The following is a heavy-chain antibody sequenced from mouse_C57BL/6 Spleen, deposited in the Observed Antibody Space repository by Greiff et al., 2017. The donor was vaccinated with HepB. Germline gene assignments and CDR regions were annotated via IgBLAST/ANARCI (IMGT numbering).Heavy chain of an antibody. CDR3: ARSGGYGSSYDWYFDV. J-gene: IGHJ1*03. CDR1: GYSFTDYN. V-gene: IGHV1-39*01. CDR2: INPNYGTT. D-gene: IGHD1-1*01. Sequence: EVQLQESGPELVKPGASVKISCKASGYSFTDYNMNWVKQSNGKSLEWIGVINPNYGTTSYNQKFKGKATLTVDQSSSTAYMQLNSLTSEDSAVYYCARSGGYGSSYDWYFDVWGTGTTVTVSS.